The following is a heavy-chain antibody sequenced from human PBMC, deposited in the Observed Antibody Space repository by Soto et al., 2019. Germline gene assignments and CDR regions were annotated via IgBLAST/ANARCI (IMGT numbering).Heavy chain of an antibody. D-gene: IGHD2-8*01. CDR3: ARGDSTDCSNGVCSFFYNHDMDV. Sequence: ASVELSCKDSGYSLTDYHIHWVRQAPGQGLEWLGRINPKSGGTSTAQKFQGWVTMTTDTSISTASMELTRLTSDDTAIYYCARGDSTDCSNGVCSFFYNHDMDVWGQGTTVTVS. J-gene: IGHJ6*02. CDR1: GYSLTDYH. CDR2: INPKSGGT. V-gene: IGHV1-2*04.